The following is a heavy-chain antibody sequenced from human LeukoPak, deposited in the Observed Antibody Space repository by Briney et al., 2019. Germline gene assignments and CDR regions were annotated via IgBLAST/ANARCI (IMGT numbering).Heavy chain of an antibody. Sequence: PSETLSLTCVVSGGSISSTSYYWGWIRQPPGKGLEWIGSIYYSGSTYYSPSLKSRVTISVDTSKNQFSLKLSSVTAADTAVYYCASQLRGAFDIWGQGTMVTVSS. D-gene: IGHD1-7*01. J-gene: IGHJ3*02. CDR3: ASQLRGAFDI. CDR1: GGSISSTSYY. CDR2: IYYSGST. V-gene: IGHV4-39*07.